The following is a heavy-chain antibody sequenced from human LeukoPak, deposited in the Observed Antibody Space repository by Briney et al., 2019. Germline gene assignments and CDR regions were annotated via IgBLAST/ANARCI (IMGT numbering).Heavy chain of an antibody. CDR1: GASFSGYY. CDR2: INHSGST. J-gene: IGHJ4*02. D-gene: IGHD2-2*01. Sequence: PSETLSLTCAVYGASFSGYYWSWIRQPPGKGLEWIGEINHSGSTNYNPSLKSRVTISVDTSKNQFSLKLSSVTAADTAVYYCARGHLGYCSSTSCYGYYFDYWGQGTLVTVSS. V-gene: IGHV4-34*01. CDR3: ARGHLGYCSSTSCYGYYFDY.